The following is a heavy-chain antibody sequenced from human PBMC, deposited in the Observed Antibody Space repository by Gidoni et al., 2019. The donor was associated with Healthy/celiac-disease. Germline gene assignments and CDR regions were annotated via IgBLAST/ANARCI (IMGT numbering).Heavy chain of an antibody. Sequence: EVQLVESGGGLVKPGGSLRLSCAASGFTFSNAWMSWVRQAPGKGLEWVGRIKSKTDGGTTEYAAPVKGRFTISRDDSKNTLYLQMNSLKTEDTAVYYCTTDTRLRWFGGVFDYWGQGTLVTVSS. V-gene: IGHV3-15*01. CDR2: IKSKTDGGTT. D-gene: IGHD4-17*01. CDR3: TTDTRLRWFGGVFDY. CDR1: GFTFSNAW. J-gene: IGHJ4*02.